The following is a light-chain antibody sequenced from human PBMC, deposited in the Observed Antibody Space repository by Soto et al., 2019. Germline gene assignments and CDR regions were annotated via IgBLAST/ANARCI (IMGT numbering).Light chain of an antibody. CDR2: DVF. CDR1: SNDVGGYNY. Sequence: QSVLTQPASVSGSPGQSITISCTGTSNDVGGYNYVSWYQHHPGKAPKLMIYDVFNRPSGISNRFSGSKSGNTASLTISGLLAEDEADYYCRSYTSSSTLYVFGTGTKVTVL. CDR3: RSYTSSSTLYV. J-gene: IGLJ1*01. V-gene: IGLV2-14*03.